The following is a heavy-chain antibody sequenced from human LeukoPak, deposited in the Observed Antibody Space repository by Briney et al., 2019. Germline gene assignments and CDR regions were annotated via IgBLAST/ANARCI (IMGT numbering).Heavy chain of an antibody. Sequence: GGSLRLSCAASESTLSTYAMNWVRQAPGKGLEWVSTISDRWTNYADSVKGWFTISRDDSQNTLFLQMNSLRVEDTAIYYCARDCDYGNTSGMRCYWGQGTLVTVSS. CDR2: ISDRWT. V-gene: IGHV3-23*01. CDR3: ARDCDYGNTSGMRCY. J-gene: IGHJ4*02. D-gene: IGHD4-17*01. CDR1: ESTLSTYA.